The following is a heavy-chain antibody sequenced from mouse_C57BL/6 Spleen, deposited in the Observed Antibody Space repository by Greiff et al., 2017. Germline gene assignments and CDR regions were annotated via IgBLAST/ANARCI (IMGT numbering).Heavy chain of an antibody. CDR3: ARNKLGRWDFDV. D-gene: IGHD4-1*01. J-gene: IGHJ1*03. CDR2: IDPSDSYT. CDR1: GYTFTSYW. V-gene: IGHV1-50*01. Sequence: QVQLQQPGAELVKPGASVKLSCKASGYTFTSYWMQWVKQRPGQGLEWIGEIDPSDSYTNYNQKFKGKATLTVDTSSSTAYMQLSSLTSEDSAVYYCARNKLGRWDFDVWGTGTTVTVSS.